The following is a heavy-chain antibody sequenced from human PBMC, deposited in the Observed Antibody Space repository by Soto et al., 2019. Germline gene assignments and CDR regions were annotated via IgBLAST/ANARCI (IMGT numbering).Heavy chain of an antibody. Sequence: QVQLLQSGAEVRKPGASVKVSCKASGYTFTNYGITWVRQAPGQGLEWMGGIGAYNGDTHYTQRLQGRVTMTTDTSTSTAYMELRGLRSDDTAIYYCARVRQLGGYFYYYMDVWGKGTTVTVSS. CDR1: GYTFTNYG. D-gene: IGHD1-1*01. CDR2: IGAYNGDT. J-gene: IGHJ6*03. V-gene: IGHV1-18*01. CDR3: ARVRQLGGYFYYYMDV.